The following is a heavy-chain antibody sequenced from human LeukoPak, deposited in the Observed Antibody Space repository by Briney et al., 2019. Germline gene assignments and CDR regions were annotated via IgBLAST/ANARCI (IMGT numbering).Heavy chain of an antibody. CDR2: IIPILGIA. Sequence: SVKVSCKASAGTFSSYAISWVRQAPGQGLEWMGRIIPILGIANYAQKFQGRVTITADKSTSTAYMELSSLRSEDTAAYYCASDTYYDFWSDSYYFDYWGQGTLVTVSS. CDR3: ASDTYYDFWSDSYYFDY. J-gene: IGHJ4*02. D-gene: IGHD3-3*01. V-gene: IGHV1-69*04. CDR1: AGTFSSYA.